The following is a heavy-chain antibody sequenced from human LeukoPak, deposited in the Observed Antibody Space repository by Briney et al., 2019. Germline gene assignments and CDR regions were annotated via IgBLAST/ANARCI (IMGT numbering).Heavy chain of an antibody. CDR3: ARARGYYDFWSGYYEH. CDR2: ISAYNGNT. CDR1: GYTFTSYG. Sequence: GASVKVSCKASGYTFTSYGISWVRQAPGQGLEWMGRISAYNGNTNYAQKLQGRVTMTTDTSTSTAYMELRSLRSDDTAVYYCARARGYYDFWSGYYEHWGQGTLVTVSS. J-gene: IGHJ1*01. D-gene: IGHD3-3*01. V-gene: IGHV1-18*01.